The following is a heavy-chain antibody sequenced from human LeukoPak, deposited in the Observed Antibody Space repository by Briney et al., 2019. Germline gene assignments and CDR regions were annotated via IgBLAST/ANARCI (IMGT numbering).Heavy chain of an antibody. J-gene: IGHJ5*02. CDR2: LYYSGST. CDR3: ARRPRGVIIATWFDP. CDR1: GGSLSSSSYY. V-gene: IGHV4-39*07. Sequence: SETLSLTCTVSGGSLSSSSYYWGWIGQPPGKGLEWLGSLYYSGSTYDNPSIKSRVTILVDTSKNQFSLNLSSVTAADTAVYYCARRPRGVIIATWFDPWGQGTLVTVSS. D-gene: IGHD3-10*01.